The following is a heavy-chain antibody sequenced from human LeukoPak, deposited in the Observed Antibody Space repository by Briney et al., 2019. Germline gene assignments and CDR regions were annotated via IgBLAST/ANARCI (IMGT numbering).Heavy chain of an antibody. CDR1: GGSISSSSYY. V-gene: IGHV4-39*01. J-gene: IGHJ4*02. Sequence: PSETLSLTCTVSGGSISSSSYYWGWIRQPPGKGLEWIGSIYYSGSTYYNPSLKSRVTISVDTSKNQFSLKLSSVTAADTAVYYCARHSTPYGLTPLLRYFDWLLSSYFDYWGQGTLVTVSS. CDR3: ARHSTPYGLTPLLRYFDWLLSSYFDY. D-gene: IGHD3-9*01. CDR2: IYYSGST.